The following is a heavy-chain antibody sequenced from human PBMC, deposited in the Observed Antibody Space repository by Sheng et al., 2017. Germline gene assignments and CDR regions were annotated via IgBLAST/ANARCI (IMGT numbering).Heavy chain of an antibody. CDR1: GGSFSGYY. V-gene: IGHV4-34*01. Sequence: QVQLQQWGAGLLKPSETLSLTCAVYGGSFSGYYWSWIRQPPREGAWSGLGKVNHSGSTNYNPSLKSRVTISVDTSKNQFSLKLSSVTAADTAVYYCARGGIRIGYCSSTSCYGYYGMDVWDQGP. D-gene: IGHD2-2*01. CDR2: VNHSGST. CDR3: ARGGIRIGYCSSTSCYGYYGMDV. J-gene: IGHJ6*02.